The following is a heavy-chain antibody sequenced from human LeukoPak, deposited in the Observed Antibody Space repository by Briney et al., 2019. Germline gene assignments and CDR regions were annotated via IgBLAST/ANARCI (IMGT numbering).Heavy chain of an antibody. V-gene: IGHV4-4*07. J-gene: IGHJ3*02. Sequence: SETLSLTCSVSGDSITYFYWSWIRQAAGKGLEWIGRISSSGSTDYNASLKSRVTMSVDTSKNQLSLKVISVTAADTAVYYCAKSNGYGLVDIWGQGTMVTVSS. D-gene: IGHD3-10*01. CDR1: GDSITYFY. CDR3: AKSNGYGLVDI. CDR2: ISSSGST.